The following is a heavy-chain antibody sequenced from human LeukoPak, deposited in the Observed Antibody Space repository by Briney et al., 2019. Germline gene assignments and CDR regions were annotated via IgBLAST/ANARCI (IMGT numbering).Heavy chain of an antibody. CDR3: AGARTYYYAMDV. CDR1: GFTFSSYS. J-gene: IGHJ6*02. Sequence: GGSLRLSCVASGFTFSSYSMNWVRQAPGKGLEWASYISSGSSTTYYVDSVKGRFTISRDNAKNSLYLQMNSLRDEDTAVYYCAGARTYYYAMDVWGQGTTVTVSS. CDR2: ISSGSSTT. V-gene: IGHV3-48*02.